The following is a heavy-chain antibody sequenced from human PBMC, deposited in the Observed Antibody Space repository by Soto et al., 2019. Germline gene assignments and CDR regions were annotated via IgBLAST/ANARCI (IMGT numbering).Heavy chain of an antibody. CDR1: GGSISSYY. CDR2: IYYSGST. D-gene: IGHD5-18*01. J-gene: IGHJ4*02. V-gene: IGHV4-59*08. Sequence: TSETLSLTCTVSGGSISSYYLSWIRQPPGKGLEWIGYIYYSGSTNYNPSLKSRVTISVDTSKNQFSLKLSSVTAADTAVYYCARRYGSCFDYWAREPWSPSP. CDR3: ARRYGSCFDY.